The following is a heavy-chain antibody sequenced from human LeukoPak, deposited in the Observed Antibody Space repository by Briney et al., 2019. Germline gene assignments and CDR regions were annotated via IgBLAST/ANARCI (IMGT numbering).Heavy chain of an antibody. V-gene: IGHV3-30*18. D-gene: IGHD5-18*01. CDR1: GFTFRTYA. CDR2: ISYDGRNK. CDR3: AKDRGYSHGFDY. Sequence: PGGSLRLSCAASGFTFRTYALNWVRQAPGKGLEWVAAISYDGRNKEYVDSVKGRFTISRDNSKNTLYLQMNSLRAEDTAVYYCAKDRGYSHGFDYWGQGTLVTVSS. J-gene: IGHJ4*02.